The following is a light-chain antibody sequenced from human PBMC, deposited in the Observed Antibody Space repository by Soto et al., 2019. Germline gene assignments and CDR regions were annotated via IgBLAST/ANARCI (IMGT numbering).Light chain of an antibody. Sequence: EIVLTQSPATLSLSPGERATLSCRASQSVSSYLAWYQQKPGQAPRLLIYDASNRATGIPARFSGSGSGTDFTLTISSLEPEDFAVYYCQQRSNWLFSFGPGTTVDTK. CDR3: QQRSNWLFS. CDR1: QSVSSY. CDR2: DAS. V-gene: IGKV3-11*01. J-gene: IGKJ3*01.